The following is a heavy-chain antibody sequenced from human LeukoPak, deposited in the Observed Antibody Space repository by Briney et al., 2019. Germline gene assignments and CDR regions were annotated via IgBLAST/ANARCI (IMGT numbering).Heavy chain of an antibody. CDR1: GYSFPSYW. D-gene: IGHD3-22*01. CDR3: VRQPPGVYDTTQNWFDP. V-gene: IGHV5-10-1*01. CDR2: MAPSDSYT. J-gene: IGHJ5*02. Sequence: GESLKISCKGSGYSFPSYWITWVRQVPGKGLGWMGRMAPSDSYTNYNPSFEGHVTMSVEKSITTVYLQWSSLKASDTAMYYCVRQPPGVYDTTQNWFDPWGQGTLVTVSS.